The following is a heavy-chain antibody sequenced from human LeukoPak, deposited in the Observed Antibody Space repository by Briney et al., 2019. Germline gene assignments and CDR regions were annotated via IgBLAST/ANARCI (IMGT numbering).Heavy chain of an antibody. Sequence: SETLSLTCTVSGGSISSSGYYWGWIRQPPGKGREWFASIYYSGSTYYNPSLKSLVTISVDTSKTQLSLKLSSLTAADTAVYYCARHEYSGSYYGLSWFDPWGQGTLVTVSS. D-gene: IGHD1-26*01. CDR2: IYYSGST. CDR1: GGSISSSGYY. J-gene: IGHJ5*02. CDR3: ARHEYSGSYYGLSWFDP. V-gene: IGHV4-39*01.